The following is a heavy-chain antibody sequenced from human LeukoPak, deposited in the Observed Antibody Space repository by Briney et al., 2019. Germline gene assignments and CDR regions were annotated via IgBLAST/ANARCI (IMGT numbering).Heavy chain of an antibody. CDR3: ARGLGGTGDH. D-gene: IGHD3-10*01. CDR1: GFTFNIYA. J-gene: IGHJ4*02. Sequence: PGGSLRLSCAASGFTFNIYAMNWVRQAPGKGLEWVAAISGSGVSTRDADSVKGRFTISRDNSKNTLYLQMNSLRAEDTAVYYCARGLGGTGDHWGQGTLVTVSS. V-gene: IGHV3-23*01. CDR2: ISGSGVST.